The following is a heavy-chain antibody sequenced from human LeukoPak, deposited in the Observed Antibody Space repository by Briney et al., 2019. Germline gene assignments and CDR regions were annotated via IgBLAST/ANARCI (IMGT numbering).Heavy chain of an antibody. Sequence: GGSLRLSCAASGFTFSSYAMNWVRQAPGKGLEWVSAISGSGGSTYYADSVKGRFTISRDNSKNTLYLQMNSLRAEDTAVYYCARAHYYDSSAFDYWGQGTLVTVSS. J-gene: IGHJ4*02. CDR1: GFTFSSYA. V-gene: IGHV3-23*01. CDR2: ISGSGGST. CDR3: ARAHYYDSSAFDY. D-gene: IGHD3-22*01.